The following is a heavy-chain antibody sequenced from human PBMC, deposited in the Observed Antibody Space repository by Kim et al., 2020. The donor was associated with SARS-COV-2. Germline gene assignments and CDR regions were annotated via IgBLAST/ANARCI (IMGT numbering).Heavy chain of an antibody. CDR2: INPSNSEA. Sequence: PGKGLGWMGIINPSNSEARVAPSFQGQVTISADRSISTTYLQWSSLKASDTAMYYCARLSDSGHYVAVYWGQGTLVTVSS. V-gene: IGHV5-51*01. CDR3: ARLSDSGHYVAVY. J-gene: IGHJ4*02. D-gene: IGHD3-22*01.